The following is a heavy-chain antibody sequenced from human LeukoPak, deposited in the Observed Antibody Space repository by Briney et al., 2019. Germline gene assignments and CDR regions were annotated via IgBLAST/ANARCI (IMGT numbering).Heavy chain of an antibody. CDR1: GYTFTSYD. V-gene: IGHV1-2*02. CDR2: INPNSGGT. D-gene: IGHD6-13*01. CDR3: ARSAESSSWVEFDY. J-gene: IGHJ4*02. Sequence: ASVKVSCKASGYTFTSYDINWVRQATGQGLEWMGWINPNSGGTNYAQKFQVRGTMTRDTSISTAYMELSRLRPDDTAVYYGARSAESSSWVEFDYWGQGTLVTVSS.